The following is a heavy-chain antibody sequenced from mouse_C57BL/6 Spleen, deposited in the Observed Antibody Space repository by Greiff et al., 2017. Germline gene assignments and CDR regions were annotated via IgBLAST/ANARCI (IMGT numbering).Heavy chain of an antibody. CDR3: ARYTTVVVPYAMDY. D-gene: IGHD1-1*01. J-gene: IGHJ4*01. CDR2: IYPGDGDT. Sequence: QVQLKESGPELVKPGASVKISCKASGYAFSSSWMNWVKQRPGKGLEWIGRIYPGDGDTNYNGKFKGKATLTADKSSSTAYMQLSSLTSEDSAVYFCARYTTVVVPYAMDYWGQGTSVTVSS. V-gene: IGHV1-82*01. CDR1: GYAFSSSW.